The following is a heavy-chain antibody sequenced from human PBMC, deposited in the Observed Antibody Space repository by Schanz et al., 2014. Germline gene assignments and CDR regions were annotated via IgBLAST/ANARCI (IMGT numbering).Heavy chain of an antibody. CDR2: INSDGSSA. V-gene: IGHV3-74*01. Sequence: EVQLVESGGGFVQPGGSLRLSCAASGFTFSSYWMHWVRQAPGKGLVWISRINSDGSSASYADSVKDRFTISRDNAKNTLYLQMNSVRAEDSAVYYCTRGSGSRSYGWYYDSWGQGTLVTVSS. J-gene: IGHJ4*02. D-gene: IGHD3-10*01. CDR1: GFTFSSYW. CDR3: TRGSGSRSYGWYYDS.